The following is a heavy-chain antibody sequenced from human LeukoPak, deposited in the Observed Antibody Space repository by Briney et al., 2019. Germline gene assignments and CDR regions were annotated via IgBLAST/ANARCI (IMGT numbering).Heavy chain of an antibody. V-gene: IGHV1-2*02. CDR3: ARALYYDSSGYYSSSYYYFQH. CDR1: GYTFTSYY. Sequence: ASGKVSCKASGYTFTSYYLHWVRQAPGQGLGWMGWINSNSGGTNYAQKFQGRVTMTRDTSIGTAYMELSRLRSDDTAEYYCARALYYDSSGYYSSSYYYFQHWGQGTLVTVSS. D-gene: IGHD3-22*01. CDR2: INSNSGGT. J-gene: IGHJ1*01.